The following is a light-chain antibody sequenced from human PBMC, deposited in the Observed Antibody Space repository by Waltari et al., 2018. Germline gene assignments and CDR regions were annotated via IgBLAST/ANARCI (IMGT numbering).Light chain of an antibody. V-gene: IGKV1-39*01. CDR1: QSIGNY. J-gene: IGKJ1*01. CDR2: SAS. Sequence: IQVTQSPSSLSAAVGDRVSITCRASQSIGNYLNWYQQKPGKAPKLLIYSASSLQSGVPSRLSGSGSGTDLNLTITSLQPEDFAIYYCQETYSSPPSTFGQGTKVESK. CDR3: QETYSSPPST.